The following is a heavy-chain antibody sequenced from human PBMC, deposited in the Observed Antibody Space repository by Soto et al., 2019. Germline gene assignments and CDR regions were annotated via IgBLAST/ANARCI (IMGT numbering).Heavy chain of an antibody. CDR3: ATPTTRIAARRTGNWFDP. J-gene: IGHJ5*02. CDR1: GGTFSSYA. D-gene: IGHD6-6*01. V-gene: IGHV1-69*01. Sequence: QVPLVQSGAEVKKPGSSVKVSCKASGGTFSSYAISWVRQAPGQGLEWMGGIIPIFGTANYAQKFQGRVTITADESTSTAYMELSSLRSEDTAVYYCATPTTRIAARRTGNWFDPWGQGTLVTVSS. CDR2: IIPIFGTA.